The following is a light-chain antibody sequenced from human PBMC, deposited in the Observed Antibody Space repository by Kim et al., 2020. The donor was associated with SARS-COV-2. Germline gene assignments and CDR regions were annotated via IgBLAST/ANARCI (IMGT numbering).Light chain of an antibody. CDR2: DVS. Sequence: QSASVSGSPGQSITISCTGTSSDVGGYNYVSWYQQHPGKAPKLMIYDVSNRPSGVSNRFSGSKSGNTASLTISGLQAEDEADYYCSSYRSSSPYV. J-gene: IGLJ1*01. CDR3: SSYRSSSPYV. CDR1: SSDVGGYNY. V-gene: IGLV2-14*03.